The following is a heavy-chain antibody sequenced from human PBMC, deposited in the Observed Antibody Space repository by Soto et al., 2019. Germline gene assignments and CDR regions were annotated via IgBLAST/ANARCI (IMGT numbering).Heavy chain of an antibody. V-gene: IGHV3-74*01. Sequence: EVQLVESGGGLVQPGGSLRLSCAASGFTFSSYWMHWVRQAPGKGLVWVSRINSDGSSTSYADSVKGRFTISRDNAKNTLYLQMNILRAEDTAVYYCARIYGNPPHFDYWGQGTLVTVSS. D-gene: IGHD4-4*01. CDR2: INSDGSST. J-gene: IGHJ4*02. CDR1: GFTFSSYW. CDR3: ARIYGNPPHFDY.